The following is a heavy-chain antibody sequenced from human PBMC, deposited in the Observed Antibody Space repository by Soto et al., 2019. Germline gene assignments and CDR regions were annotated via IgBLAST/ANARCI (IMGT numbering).Heavy chain of an antibody. V-gene: IGHV3-21*01. CDR2: ISSSSSYI. CDR1: GFTFSSYS. D-gene: IGHD3-22*01. J-gene: IGHJ6*02. CDR3: ARDYYDSEWGAGEDYYYGMDV. Sequence: PGGSLRLSCAASGFTFSSYSMNWVRQAPGKGLEWVSSISSSSSYIYYADSVKGRFTISRDNAKNSLYLQMNSLRAEDTAVYYCARDYYDSEWGAGEDYYYGMDVWGQGTTVTVSS.